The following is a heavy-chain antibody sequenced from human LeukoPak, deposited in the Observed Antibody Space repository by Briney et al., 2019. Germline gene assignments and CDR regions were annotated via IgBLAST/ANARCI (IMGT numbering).Heavy chain of an antibody. Sequence: GGSLRLSCAASGFTFGSYAMSWVRQAPGKGLEWVSAISGSGGSTYYADSVKGRFTISRDNSKNTLYLQMNSLRAEDTAVYYCAKDPYDFWSGYYQSDYWGQGTLVTVSS. CDR1: GFTFGSYA. J-gene: IGHJ4*02. D-gene: IGHD3-3*01. V-gene: IGHV3-23*01. CDR3: AKDPYDFWSGYYQSDY. CDR2: ISGSGGST.